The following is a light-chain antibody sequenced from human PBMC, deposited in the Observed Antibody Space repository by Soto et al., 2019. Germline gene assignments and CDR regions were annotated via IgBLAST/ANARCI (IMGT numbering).Light chain of an antibody. CDR2: RNN. Sequence: QSVVTQPPSASGTPGQRVTISCSGSSSNIISNYVYWYQQLPGTAPKLLIYRNNERPSGVPDRFSASKSATSASLAISGLRSEDEADYYCAAWDGSLRGWVFGGGTKVTVL. CDR3: AAWDGSLRGWV. CDR1: SSNIISNY. J-gene: IGLJ3*02. V-gene: IGLV1-47*01.